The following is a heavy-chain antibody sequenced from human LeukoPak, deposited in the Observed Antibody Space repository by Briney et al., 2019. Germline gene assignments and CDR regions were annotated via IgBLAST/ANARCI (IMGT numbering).Heavy chain of an antibody. CDR3: ATPAGSSSLVFDY. Sequence: GGSVKVSCKASGGTFSSYAISWVRQAPGQGLEWMGRIIPILGIANYAQKFQGRVTITADKSTSTPYMELSSLRSEDTAVYYCATPAGSSSLVFDYWGQGTLVTVSS. D-gene: IGHD6-13*01. CDR2: IIPILGIA. V-gene: IGHV1-69*04. CDR1: GGTFSSYA. J-gene: IGHJ4*02.